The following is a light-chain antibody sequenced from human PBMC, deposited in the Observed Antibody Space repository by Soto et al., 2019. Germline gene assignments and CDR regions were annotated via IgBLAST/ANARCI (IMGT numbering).Light chain of an antibody. Sequence: QPASVSGSPGQSITISCTGTSSDVGSYNLVSWYQQHPGKAPKLMIYEGSKRPSGVSNRFSGSKSGNTASLTISGLQAEDEADYYCCSYAGSSYVVFGGGTKLTRP. CDR2: EGS. CDR1: SSDVGSYNL. V-gene: IGLV2-23*01. J-gene: IGLJ2*01. CDR3: CSYAGSSYVV.